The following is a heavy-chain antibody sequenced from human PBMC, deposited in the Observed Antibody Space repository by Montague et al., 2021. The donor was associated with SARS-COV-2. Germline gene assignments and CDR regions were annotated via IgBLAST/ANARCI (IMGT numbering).Heavy chain of an antibody. CDR3: TRLPRGSGTWGYFDY. D-gene: IGHD3-10*01. Sequence: SETLSLTCTVSDGSIRSYYWNWMRQTPGKGLEWIGYMHDSGTANYNPSLRSRVTLMVDASRNQFSLELSSVTAADTAMYYCTRLPRGSGTWGYFDYWAREPWSPSPQ. CDR1: DGSIRSYY. J-gene: IGHJ4*02. CDR2: MHDSGTA. V-gene: IGHV4-59*08.